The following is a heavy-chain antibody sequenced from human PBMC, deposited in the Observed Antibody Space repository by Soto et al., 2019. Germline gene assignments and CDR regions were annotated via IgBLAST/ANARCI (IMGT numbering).Heavy chain of an antibody. D-gene: IGHD2-2*01. CDR1: GYTFTSYY. Sequence: ASVKVSCKSSGYTFTSYYMHWVRQAPGQGLEWMGIINPSGGSTSYAQKFQGRVTMTRDTSTSTVYMELSSLRSEDTAVYYCARGIVVVPAASDAFDIWGQGTMVTVSS. CDR3: ARGIVVVPAASDAFDI. J-gene: IGHJ3*02. CDR2: INPSGGST. V-gene: IGHV1-46*03.